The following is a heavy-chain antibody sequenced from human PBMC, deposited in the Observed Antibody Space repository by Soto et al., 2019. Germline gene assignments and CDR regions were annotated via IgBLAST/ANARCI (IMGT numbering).Heavy chain of an antibody. CDR2: IYYSGST. CDR3: ARLPHYYDSSGYYWPTGYFDY. J-gene: IGHJ4*02. Sequence: KTSETLSLTCTVSGGSISSSSYYWGRIRQPPGKGLEWIGSIYYSGSTYYNPSLKSRVTISVDTSKNQFSLKLSSVTAADTAVYYCARLPHYYDSSGYYWPTGYFDYWGQGTLVTVSS. D-gene: IGHD3-22*01. CDR1: GGSISSSSYY. V-gene: IGHV4-39*01.